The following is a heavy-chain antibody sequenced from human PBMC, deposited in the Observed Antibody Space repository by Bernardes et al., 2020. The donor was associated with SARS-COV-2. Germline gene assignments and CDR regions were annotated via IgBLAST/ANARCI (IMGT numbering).Heavy chain of an antibody. CDR1: GFRFNNYA. Sequence: GGSLRLSCFASGFRFNNYAMHWVRQAPGEGLGYVSRGMGKGYNTYYADSVRGRFTISRDNSKHTLYLQVSSLRTEDTAVYFCVKGAVAVAGTSVDFFDYWGQGTLVTVAS. CDR3: VKGAVAVAGTSVDFFDY. J-gene: IGHJ4*02. CDR2: GMGKGYNT. V-gene: IGHV3-64D*06. D-gene: IGHD6-19*01.